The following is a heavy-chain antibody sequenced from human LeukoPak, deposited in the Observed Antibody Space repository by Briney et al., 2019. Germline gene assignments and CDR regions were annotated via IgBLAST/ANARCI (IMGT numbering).Heavy chain of an antibody. J-gene: IGHJ5*02. Sequence: GGSLRLSCAASGFTFSSYAMSWVRQAPGKGLEWVSAISGSGGSTYYADSVKGRFTISRDNSKNTLYLQMNSLRDEDTAVYYCAKVSVQPGYSSGWSINWFDPWGQGTLVTVSS. D-gene: IGHD6-19*01. V-gene: IGHV3-23*01. CDR1: GFTFSSYA. CDR3: AKVSVQPGYSSGWSINWFDP. CDR2: ISGSGGST.